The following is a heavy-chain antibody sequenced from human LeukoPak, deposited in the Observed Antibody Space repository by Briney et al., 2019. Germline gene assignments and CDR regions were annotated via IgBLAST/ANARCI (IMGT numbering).Heavy chain of an antibody. Sequence: SETLSLTCSVSGGSINNYYWSWIRQPPGKILEWMGYIYYNGNTDYNPSLRSRVTMSVDTSKNQFFLNLRSVTAADTAVYYCARIQYNGGESFDPWGQGALVTVSS. D-gene: IGHD4-11*01. V-gene: IGHV4-59*01. CDR1: GGSINNYY. CDR2: IYYNGNT. J-gene: IGHJ5*02. CDR3: ARIQYNGGESFDP.